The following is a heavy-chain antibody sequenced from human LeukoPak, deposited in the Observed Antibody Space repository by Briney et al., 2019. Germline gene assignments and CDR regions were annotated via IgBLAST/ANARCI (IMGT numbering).Heavy chain of an antibody. Sequence: RPSEPLSLTCAVYGGPFSGYYWSWIREPPGKGREWIGEINHSGSTKYNPSLKSRVTISVDTSKNQFSLKLSSVTAADTAVYYCARRVGYYDSSGYLGYWGRGTLVTVSS. CDR1: GGPFSGYY. D-gene: IGHD3-22*01. J-gene: IGHJ4*02. CDR2: INHSGST. V-gene: IGHV4-34*01. CDR3: ARRVGYYDSSGYLGY.